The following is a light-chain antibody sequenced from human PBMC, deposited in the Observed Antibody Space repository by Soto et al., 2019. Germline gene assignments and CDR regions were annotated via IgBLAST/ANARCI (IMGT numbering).Light chain of an antibody. V-gene: IGKV3-15*01. CDR2: GAS. Sequence: EIVMTQSPATLSVSPGGRATLSCRASQSVSSNLAWYQQKPGQAPRLLIYGASTRATGIPARFSGSGSGTEFPLTIITLQSDDVAVYYCQQYDNWPPWTFGQGTKVEIK. CDR1: QSVSSN. CDR3: QQYDNWPPWT. J-gene: IGKJ1*01.